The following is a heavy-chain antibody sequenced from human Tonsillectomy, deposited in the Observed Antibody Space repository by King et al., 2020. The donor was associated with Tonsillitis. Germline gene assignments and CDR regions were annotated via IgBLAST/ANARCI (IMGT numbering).Heavy chain of an antibody. CDR3: ARPGAEGSTFDI. V-gene: IGHV3-74*01. Sequence: VQLVESGGGLVQPGGSLRLSCAASGFTFSRYWMHWVRQAPGKGLGWVSRVNSDGSITYYAASVKGRFTISRDNAKNTLYLQMNSLRAEDTAVYYCARPGAEGSTFDIWGQGTLVTVSS. CDR1: GFTFSRYW. D-gene: IGHD7-27*01. CDR2: VNSDGSIT. J-gene: IGHJ3*02.